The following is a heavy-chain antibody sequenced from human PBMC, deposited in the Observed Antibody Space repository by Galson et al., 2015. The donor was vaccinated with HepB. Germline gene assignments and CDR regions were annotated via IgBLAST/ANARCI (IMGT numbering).Heavy chain of an antibody. J-gene: IGHJ4*02. CDR1: GYTFTKYY. CDR3: ARERDCVGTSCYAFDY. D-gene: IGHD2-15*01. V-gene: IGHV1-46*01. CDR2: INPSGGST. Sequence: SVKVSCKASGYTFTKYYMHWVRQAPGQGLEWMGIINPSGGSTTYAQKFQGRVTMTRDTSTSTVYMELRGLRSEDTAVYYCARERDCVGTSCYAFDYWGQGTLVTDSS.